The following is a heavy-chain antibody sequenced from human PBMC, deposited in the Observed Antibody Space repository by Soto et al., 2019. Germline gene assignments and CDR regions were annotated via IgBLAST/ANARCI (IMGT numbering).Heavy chain of an antibody. CDR1: GFRLSDSA. CDR3: AKNGCSYPACYPYYYYVDV. J-gene: IGHJ6*03. D-gene: IGHD2-15*01. Sequence: EVQLLESGGGLVQPGGSLRLSCAASGFRLSDSAVSWVRQAPGKGLEWVSSLTVTGDSAFYSDSVEGRITISRDISKSTLYLQMNSLGAEDTAVYYCAKNGCSYPACYPYYYYVDVWGRGTTVTVSS. V-gene: IGHV3-23*01. CDR2: LTVTGDSA.